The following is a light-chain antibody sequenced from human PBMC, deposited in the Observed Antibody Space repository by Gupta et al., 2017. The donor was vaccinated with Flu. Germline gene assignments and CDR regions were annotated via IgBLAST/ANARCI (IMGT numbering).Light chain of an antibody. Sequence: ETTSGTGTGGNLGNKYVSWYQQKAGPSPVLLMYEDSRRPSGIPARFSASNSGTTATLTITGPQAGDEADYYCQAWDNSPTDVVFGGGTKLTVL. CDR2: EDS. CDR1: NLGNKY. CDR3: QAWDNSPTDVV. V-gene: IGLV3-1*01. J-gene: IGLJ2*01.